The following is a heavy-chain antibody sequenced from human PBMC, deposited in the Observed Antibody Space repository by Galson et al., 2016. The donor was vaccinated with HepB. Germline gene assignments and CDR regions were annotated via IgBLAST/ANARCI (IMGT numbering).Heavy chain of an antibody. CDR2: IDWDNDK. D-gene: IGHD2-2*01. CDR3: ARSKLKYYGVDV. J-gene: IGHJ6*02. Sequence: PALVKPTQTLTLTCTFSGFSLSTSGMCVSWIRQPPGKALEWLALIDWDNDKFYSTSLKTRLTMSKDTSKNQVFLTMTNMDPVDTATYYCARSKLKYYGVDVWGQGTTVAVSS. CDR1: GFSLSTSGMC. V-gene: IGHV2-70*13.